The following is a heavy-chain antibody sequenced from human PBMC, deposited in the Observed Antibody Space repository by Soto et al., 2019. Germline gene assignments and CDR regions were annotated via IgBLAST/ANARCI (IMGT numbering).Heavy chain of an antibody. CDR3: ASSAAIWSAEGSYYYGMDV. CDR1: GYTFTSYA. CDR2: INAGNGNT. V-gene: IGHV1-3*01. Sequence: ASVKVSCKASGYTFTSYAMHWVRQAPGQRLEWMGWINAGNGNTKYSQKFQGRVTITRDTSASTAYMELSSLRSEDTAVYYCASSAAIWSAEGSYYYGMDVWGQGTTVTVSS. J-gene: IGHJ6*02. D-gene: IGHD3-3*01.